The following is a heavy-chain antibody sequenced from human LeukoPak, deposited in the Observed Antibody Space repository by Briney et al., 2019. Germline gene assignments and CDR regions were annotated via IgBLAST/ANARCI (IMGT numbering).Heavy chain of an antibody. Sequence: GASVKVSCKASGYTFRAYYMHWVRQAPGQGLEWMGWINPNSGGTKYAQEFQGRVTLTWDTSISTAYMELSRLRSDDTAVYYCARSIAEAEPASDSWGQGTLVTVSS. CDR2: INPNSGGT. CDR1: GYTFRAYY. CDR3: ARSIAEAEPASDS. V-gene: IGHV1-2*02. D-gene: IGHD6-13*01. J-gene: IGHJ4*02.